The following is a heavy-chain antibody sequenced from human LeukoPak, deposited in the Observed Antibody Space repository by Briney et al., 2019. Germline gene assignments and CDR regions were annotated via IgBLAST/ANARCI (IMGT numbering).Heavy chain of an antibody. J-gene: IGHJ4*02. CDR3: ARVGVVVPAAPFGY. Sequence: ASVKVSCKASGYTFTNYGISWVRQAPGQGLEWMGWISAYNGNPNYAQKLQGRVTMTTDTSTSTAYMELRSLRSDDTAVYYCARVGVVVPAAPFGYWGQGTLVTVSS. CDR2: ISAYNGNP. CDR1: GYTFTNYG. V-gene: IGHV1-18*01. D-gene: IGHD2-2*01.